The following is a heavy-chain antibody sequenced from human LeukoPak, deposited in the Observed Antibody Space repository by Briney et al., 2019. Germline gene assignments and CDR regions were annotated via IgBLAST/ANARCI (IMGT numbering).Heavy chain of an antibody. J-gene: IGHJ4*02. D-gene: IGHD2-2*01. Sequence: ASVKVSCKASGYTXIAYYMHWVRQAPGQGLDWMGWTNPNRGGTNYAQKFQGRVTMTRDTSISTVYMELSRLRSDDTAVYYCARDSCSSTSCLSIDDYWGQGTLVTVSS. CDR1: GYTXIAYY. CDR2: TNPNRGGT. CDR3: ARDSCSSTSCLSIDDY. V-gene: IGHV1-2*02.